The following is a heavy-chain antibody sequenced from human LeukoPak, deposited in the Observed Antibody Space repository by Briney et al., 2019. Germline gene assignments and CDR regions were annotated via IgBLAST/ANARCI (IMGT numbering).Heavy chain of an antibody. D-gene: IGHD3-22*01. J-gene: IGHJ4*02. V-gene: IGHV3-11*06. CDR3: ARVASITMICDF. Sequence: GGSLRLSCAASGFTFSDYYMSWIRQAPGKGLEWVSYISTSGRYTNYTDSVKGRFTISRDHAKNSLFLQMNSLRAEDTAVYYCARVASITMICDFWGQGTLVTVSS. CDR1: GFTFSDYY. CDR2: ISTSGRYT.